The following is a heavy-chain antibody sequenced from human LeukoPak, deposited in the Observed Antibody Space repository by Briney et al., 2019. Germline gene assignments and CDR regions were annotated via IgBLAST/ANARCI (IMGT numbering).Heavy chain of an antibody. J-gene: IGHJ6*02. CDR3: ARVYYYYYGMDV. CDR1: GFTFSSYW. Sequence: GGSLRLSCAASGFTFSSYWMSWVRQAPGKGLEWVSVIYSGGSTYYADSVKGRFTISRDNSKNTLYLQMNSLRAEDTAVYYCARVYYYYYGMDVWGQGTTVTVSS. V-gene: IGHV3-66*01. CDR2: IYSGGST.